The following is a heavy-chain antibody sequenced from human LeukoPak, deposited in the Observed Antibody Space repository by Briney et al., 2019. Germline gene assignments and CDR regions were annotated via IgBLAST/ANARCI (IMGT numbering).Heavy chain of an antibody. V-gene: IGHV3-74*01. CDR3: ARGVAGPLDY. Sequence: GGSLRLSCAASGTFSGSWMHWVRQVPGKGLVWVSRLNSDGSSINYADSVKGRFTISRDHAENTLYLQMNSLRVEDTAVYYCARGVAGPLDYWGQGTLVTVSS. J-gene: IGHJ4*02. D-gene: IGHD6-19*01. CDR2: LNSDGSSI. CDR1: GTFSGSW.